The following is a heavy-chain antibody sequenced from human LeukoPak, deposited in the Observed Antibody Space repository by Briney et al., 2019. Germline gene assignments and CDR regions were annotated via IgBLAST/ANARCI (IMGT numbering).Heavy chain of an antibody. CDR3: ANGAVAGTVFVNY. V-gene: IGHV3-23*01. J-gene: IGHJ4*02. D-gene: IGHD6-19*01. CDR2: ISGSGGST. Sequence: GGCLRLSCAAPGFTFSSYAISGGRQAPGKGREWVSAISGSGGSTYYADSVKGRFTISRDNSKNTLYLQMNSLRAEDTAVYYCANGAVAGTVFVNYWGQGTLVTVSS. CDR1: GFTFSSYA.